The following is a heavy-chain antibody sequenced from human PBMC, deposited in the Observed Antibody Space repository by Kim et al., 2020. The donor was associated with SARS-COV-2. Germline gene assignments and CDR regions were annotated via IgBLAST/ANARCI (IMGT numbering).Heavy chain of an antibody. J-gene: IGHJ3*02. CDR1: GGSVSSGSYY. CDR3: AREYSSSSEAFDI. CDR2: IYYSGST. V-gene: IGHV4-61*01. D-gene: IGHD6-6*01. Sequence: SETLSLTCTVSGGSVSSGSYYWSWIRQPPGKGLEWIGYIYYSGSTNYNPSLKSRVTISVDTSKNQFSLKLSSVTAADTAVYYCAREYSSSSEAFDIWGQGTMVTVSS.